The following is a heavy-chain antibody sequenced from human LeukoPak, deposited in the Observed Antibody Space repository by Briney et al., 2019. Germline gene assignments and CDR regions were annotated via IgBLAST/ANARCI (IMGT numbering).Heavy chain of an antibody. Sequence: SETLSLTCTVSGGSISSYYWSWIRQPPGKGLEWIGYIYYSGSTNYNPSLKSRVTISVDTSKNQFSLKLSSVTATDTAVYYCASAFGGSHADYWGQGTLVTVSS. J-gene: IGHJ4*02. CDR2: IYYSGST. CDR1: GGSISSYY. V-gene: IGHV4-59*01. CDR3: ASAFGGSHADY. D-gene: IGHD3-16*01.